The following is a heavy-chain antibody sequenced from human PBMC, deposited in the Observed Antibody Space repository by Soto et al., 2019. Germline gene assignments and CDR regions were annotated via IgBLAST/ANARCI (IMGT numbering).Heavy chain of an antibody. D-gene: IGHD3-22*01. CDR1: GDFIRNYY. CDR2: IYDSGFT. Sequence: SENLSLTCTISGDFIRNYYWSWIRQPPGKGLEWIGYIYDSGFTNYNPSLKSRVTISADTSKNQFSLKLTSVTAADTAVYYCARDRAYYDRNGCYFDYWGPGTLVTLSS. J-gene: IGHJ4*02. CDR3: ARDRAYYDRNGCYFDY. V-gene: IGHV4-59*01.